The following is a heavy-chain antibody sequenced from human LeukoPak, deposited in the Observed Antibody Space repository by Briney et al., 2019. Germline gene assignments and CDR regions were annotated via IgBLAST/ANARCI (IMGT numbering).Heavy chain of an antibody. Sequence: SETLSLTCTVSGGSISCSSYYWGWIRQPPGKGLEWIGSIYYSGSTYYNPSLKSRVTISVDTSKNQFSLKLRSVTAADTAVYYCARSRGRIAQLDFWGQGTLVTVSS. CDR2: IYYSGST. J-gene: IGHJ4*02. CDR3: ARSRGRIAQLDF. V-gene: IGHV4-39*07. CDR1: GGSISCSSYY. D-gene: IGHD1-1*01.